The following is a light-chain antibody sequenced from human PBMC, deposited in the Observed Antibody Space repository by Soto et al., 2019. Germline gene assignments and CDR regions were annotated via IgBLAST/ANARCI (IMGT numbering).Light chain of an antibody. CDR2: GAS. J-gene: IGKJ2*01. V-gene: IGKV3-20*01. CDR3: QQYGISPSYT. CDR1: QSLSSSY. Sequence: EIVLTQSPGTLSLSPGERATLSCRAIQSLSSSYVAWYQQKVGQPPRLLIYGASNRATGIPDRFSGSWSGTEFTLTISRLEPEDFAVYYCQQYGISPSYTFAQGTKVDIK.